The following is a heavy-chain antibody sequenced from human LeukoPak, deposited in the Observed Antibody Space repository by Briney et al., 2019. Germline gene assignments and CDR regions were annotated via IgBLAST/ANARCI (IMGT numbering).Heavy chain of an antibody. CDR1: GFPFSNHA. CDR2: ISNGNT. D-gene: IGHD2-21*02. CDR3: VREAGYCASVCLKSNWFDP. J-gene: IGHJ5*02. V-gene: IGHV3-23*01. Sequence: PGGSLRLSCVASGFPFSNHAMSWVRQPPGKGLEWVSAISNGNTYYADSVRGRFTISRDDSKNMVYLKMNSLRDEDTALYYCVREAGYCASVCLKSNWFDPWGQGTLVTVSS.